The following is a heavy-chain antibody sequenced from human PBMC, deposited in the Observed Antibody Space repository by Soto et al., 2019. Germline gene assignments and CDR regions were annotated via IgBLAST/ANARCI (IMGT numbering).Heavy chain of an antibody. CDR2: ILYDGTKT. J-gene: IGHJ4*02. D-gene: IGHD7-27*01. V-gene: IGHV3-30*18. CDR3: VKDWAHRADH. Sequence: QVKLVESGGGVVLPGGSLRLSCEASGFTFNSYGMYWVRQAPGKGLDWVSHILYDGTKTYYADSVQGRFTISRDNSRNTLYQQMERMRLGDTAVFFCVKDWAHRADHGAKGTLVFVPS. CDR1: GFTFNSYG.